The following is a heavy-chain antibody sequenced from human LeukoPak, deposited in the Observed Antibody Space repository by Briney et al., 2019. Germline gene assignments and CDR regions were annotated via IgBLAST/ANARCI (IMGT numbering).Heavy chain of an antibody. J-gene: IGHJ4*02. D-gene: IGHD5-18*01. CDR3: ARDRSGYSYGEPLDH. V-gene: IGHV1-2*06. Sequence: ASVKVSCKGSGYTFTGYYMHWVGQARGQGGEGVGRINPKSGGTNNAQNFQGRGTINRERSMNTAYMELSRLRGDDTAVYYCARDRSGYSYGEPLDHWGQGTLVIVSS. CDR1: GYTFTGYY. CDR2: INPKSGGT.